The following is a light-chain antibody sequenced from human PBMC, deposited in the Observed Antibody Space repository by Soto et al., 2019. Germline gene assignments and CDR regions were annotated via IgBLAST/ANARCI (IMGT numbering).Light chain of an antibody. CDR2: GAS. CDR3: QQYNNWPRT. J-gene: IGKJ4*01. CDR1: QSVSSN. Sequence: EIVMTQSPATLSVSPGERATLSCRASQSVSSNLAWYQQKPGKPPRLLIYGASTMDTGIPARFSGSGSGTEFTLTISSLQSEDFAVYYCQQYNNWPRTFGGGTKVEIK. V-gene: IGKV3-15*01.